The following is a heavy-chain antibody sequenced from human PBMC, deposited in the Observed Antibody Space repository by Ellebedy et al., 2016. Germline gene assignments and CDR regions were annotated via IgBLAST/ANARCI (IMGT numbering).Heavy chain of an antibody. J-gene: IGHJ3*02. CDR2: INPSGGST. D-gene: IGHD2-21*01. CDR1: GYTFTSYY. Sequence: ASVKVSCKASGYTFTSYYMHWVRQAPGQGLEWMGIINPSGGSTSYAQKFQGRVTMTRDTSTSTVYMELSSLRSEDTAVYYCADILSHDAFDIWGQGTMVTASS. V-gene: IGHV1-46*01. CDR3: ADILSHDAFDI.